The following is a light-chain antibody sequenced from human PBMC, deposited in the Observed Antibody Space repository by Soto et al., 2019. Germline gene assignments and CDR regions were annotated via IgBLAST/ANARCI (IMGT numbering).Light chain of an antibody. Sequence: QSALTQPRPVSGSPGQSVTISCTGSSSDVGGYSHVSWFQQHPGKAPKLMIYDVTKRPSGVPDRFSGSKSGNTASLTISGLQAEDESDYYCCSFAGTYTIFGGGTKVTVL. CDR1: SSDVGGYSH. CDR3: CSFAGTYTI. CDR2: DVT. J-gene: IGLJ2*01. V-gene: IGLV2-11*01.